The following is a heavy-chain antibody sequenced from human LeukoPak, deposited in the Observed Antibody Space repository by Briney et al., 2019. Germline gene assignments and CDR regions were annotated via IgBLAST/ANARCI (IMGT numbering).Heavy chain of an antibody. D-gene: IGHD1-14*01. CDR2: IYHSGST. V-gene: IGHV4-30-2*02. CDR1: GGSISSGGYS. CDR3: ARTPSGPRNSYYFDY. Sequence: PSETLSLTCAVSGGSISSGGYSWSWIRQPPGKGLEWIGYIYHSGSTNYNPSLKSRVTISVDTSKNQFSLKLSSVTAADTAVYYCARTPSGPRNSYYFDYWGQGTLVTVSS. J-gene: IGHJ4*02.